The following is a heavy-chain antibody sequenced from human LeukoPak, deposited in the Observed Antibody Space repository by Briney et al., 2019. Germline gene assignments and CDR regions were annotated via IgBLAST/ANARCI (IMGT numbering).Heavy chain of an antibody. V-gene: IGHV3-7*01. D-gene: IGHD3-22*01. J-gene: IGHJ1*01. CDR2: INPDGSAK. CDR3: TRGASSGNYFEYFQH. Sequence: GGSLRLSCEASGFTLSTYWMNWVRQVPGKGLEWVANINPDGSAKRYVDSVKGRFTIARDNADNSLSLQMNSLRAEDTAVYYCTRGASSGNYFEYFQHWGQGTLVTVSS. CDR1: GFTLSTYW.